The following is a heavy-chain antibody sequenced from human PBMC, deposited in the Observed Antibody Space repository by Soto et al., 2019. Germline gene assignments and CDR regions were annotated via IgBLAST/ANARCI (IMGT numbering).Heavy chain of an antibody. J-gene: IGHJ1*01. Sequence: EVQLVESGGGLVQPGRSLRLSCAASGFPFDDYAMHWFRQVPGKGLEWVSGINWNSGSIGYGDSVKGRFAISRDNAKNSLHLQMNSLSAEDTAFYYCVKDESINWYSGHFRHWGQGTLVTVSS. D-gene: IGHD6-13*01. CDR2: INWNSGSI. CDR1: GFPFDDYA. CDR3: VKDESINWYSGHFRH. V-gene: IGHV3-9*01.